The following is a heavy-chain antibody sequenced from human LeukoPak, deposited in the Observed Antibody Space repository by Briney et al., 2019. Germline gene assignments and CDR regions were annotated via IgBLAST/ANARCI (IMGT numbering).Heavy chain of an antibody. CDR2: IMSNERST. Sequence: QSGGSLRLSCSGSGFTFSDYAMFWVRQAPGKGLEYVSAIMSNERSTYLADTVKDRFTISRDNSKNMLYLQMSSLRPEDTAVYYCVKAKYYSWSDGSSFDCWGQGTLVTVSS. CDR3: VKAKYYSWSDGSSFDC. J-gene: IGHJ4*02. V-gene: IGHV3-64D*06. CDR1: GFTFSDYA. D-gene: IGHD1-1*01.